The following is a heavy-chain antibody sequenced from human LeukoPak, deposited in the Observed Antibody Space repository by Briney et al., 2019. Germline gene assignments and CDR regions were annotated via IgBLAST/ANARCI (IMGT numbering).Heavy chain of an antibody. D-gene: IGHD1-1*01. CDR1: GFALGDYA. V-gene: IGHV3-43D*04. CDR2: ISRDGRNT. Sequence: GGSLSLSCAASGFALGDYAMHWVREAPGTGLEWGALISRDGRNTHHADSVKGRFTVSRDDSMNSLYLHMNSLRREVTALYYCAKDDSTGTYDVPYWGQGTPVTVSS. J-gene: IGHJ4*02. CDR3: AKDDSTGTYDVPY.